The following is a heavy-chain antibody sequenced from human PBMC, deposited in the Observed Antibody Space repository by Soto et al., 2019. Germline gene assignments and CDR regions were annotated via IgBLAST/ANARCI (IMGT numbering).Heavy chain of an antibody. J-gene: IGHJ6*02. Sequence: SETLSLTCTVSGGSISNNNYYWGWIRQPPGKGLEWIGSMYYSGSTYYNSSLKSRVTISVDTSKNQFSLKLSSVTAADTAVYYCARRGGNTANYYYGMDVWGQGTTVTVSS. CDR3: ARRGGNTANYYYGMDV. CDR1: GGSISNNNYY. D-gene: IGHD1-7*01. CDR2: MYYSGST. V-gene: IGHV4-39*01.